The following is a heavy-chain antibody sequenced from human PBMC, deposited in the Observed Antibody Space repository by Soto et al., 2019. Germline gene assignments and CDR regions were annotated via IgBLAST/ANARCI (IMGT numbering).Heavy chain of an antibody. J-gene: IGHJ3*02. V-gene: IGHV3-66*01. Sequence: EVQLVESGGGLVQPGGSLRLSCAASGFTVSSNYMSWVRQAPGKGLEWVSVIYSGGSTYYADSVKGRFTISRDNYKNTLYLQINSLRAEDTAVYYCARDPRYQGLGAFDILGQGTMVTVSS. D-gene: IGHD3-16*02. CDR1: GFTVSSNY. CDR2: IYSGGST. CDR3: ARDPRYQGLGAFDI.